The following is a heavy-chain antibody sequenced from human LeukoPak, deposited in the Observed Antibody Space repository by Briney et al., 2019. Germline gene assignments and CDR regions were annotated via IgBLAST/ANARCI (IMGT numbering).Heavy chain of an antibody. CDR2: ISSSTSTI. D-gene: IGHD5-18*01. J-gene: IGHJ4*02. V-gene: IGHV3-48*04. Sequence: PGGSLRLSCAASGFTFSSYSMNWVRQAPGKGLEWVSYISSSTSTIYYADSVKGRFTISRDNAKNSLYLQMNSLRAEDTAVYYCARGEIQSPGYWGQGTLVTVSS. CDR1: GFTFSSYS. CDR3: ARGEIQSPGY.